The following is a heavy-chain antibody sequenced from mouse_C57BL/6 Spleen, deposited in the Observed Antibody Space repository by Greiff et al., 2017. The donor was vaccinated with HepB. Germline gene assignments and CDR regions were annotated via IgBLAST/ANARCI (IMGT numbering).Heavy chain of an antibody. CDR1: GYTFTSYW. D-gene: IGHD3-2*02. J-gene: IGHJ3*01. V-gene: IGHV1-69*01. Sequence: QVQLQQPGAELVMPGASVKLSCKASGYTFTSYWMHWVKQRPGQGLEWIGEIDPSDSYTNYNQKFKGKSTLTVDKSSSTAYMQLSSLTSEDSAVYYCARSGGKTAQAPFAYWGQGTLVTVSA. CDR3: ARSGGKTAQAPFAY. CDR2: IDPSDSYT.